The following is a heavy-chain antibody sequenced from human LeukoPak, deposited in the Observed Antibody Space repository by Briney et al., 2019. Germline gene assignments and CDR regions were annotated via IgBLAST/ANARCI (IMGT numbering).Heavy chain of an antibody. V-gene: IGHV3-15*01. J-gene: IGHJ4*02. D-gene: IGHD3-3*01. Sequence: GGSLRLSCAASGLTFSSYSMNWVRQAPGKGLEWVGRIKSKTDGGTTDYAAPVKGRFTISRDDSKNTLYLQMNSLKTEDTAVYYCTTASVNYDFWSGYSGKDHWGQGTLVTVSS. CDR2: IKSKTDGGTT. CDR3: TTASVNYDFWSGYSGKDH. CDR1: GLTFSSYS.